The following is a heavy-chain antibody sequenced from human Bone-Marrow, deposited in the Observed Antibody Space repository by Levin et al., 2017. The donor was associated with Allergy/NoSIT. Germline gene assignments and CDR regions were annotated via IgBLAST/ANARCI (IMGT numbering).Heavy chain of an antibody. J-gene: IGHJ3*01. Sequence: SGPTLVKPTQTLTLTCTFSGFSLSTRGMCVSWIRQPPGKALEWLAFIDWDDDKSYNTSLKTRLTISKDTSKNHVVLTMTNMHPADTDTYYCARMGSTWGNSGCCSGSYPDACDVWGQGTMVTVSS. CDR3: ARMGSTWGNSGCCSGSYPDACDV. V-gene: IGHV2-70*01. CDR2: IDWDDDK. CDR1: GFSLSTRGMC. D-gene: IGHD1-26*01.